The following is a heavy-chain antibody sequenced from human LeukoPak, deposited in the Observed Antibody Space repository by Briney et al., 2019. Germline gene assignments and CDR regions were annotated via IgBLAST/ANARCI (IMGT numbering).Heavy chain of an antibody. CDR3: ARDPCHGALDY. CDR1: GFTFSTYW. Sequence: GGSLRLSCAASGFTFSTYWMSWVRQAPGKGLEWVANIKHDGSDKFYADSMKGRFTISRDNARNSVYLQMDSLRAEDTAVYYCARDPCHGALDYWGQGALVTVSS. J-gene: IGHJ4*02. V-gene: IGHV3-7*01. D-gene: IGHD2-2*01. CDR2: IKHDGSDK.